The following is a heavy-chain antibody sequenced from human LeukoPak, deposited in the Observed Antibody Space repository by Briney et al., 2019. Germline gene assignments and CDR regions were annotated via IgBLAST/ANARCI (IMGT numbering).Heavy chain of an antibody. CDR1: GFTFSSYW. Sequence: GGSLRLSCAASGFTFSSYWMHWVRRAPGKGLVWVSRINSDGSSTSYADSVKGRFTISRDNAKNTLYLQMNSLRAEDTAVYYCARDLTIFGVADAFDIWGQGTMVTVSS. V-gene: IGHV3-74*01. J-gene: IGHJ3*02. D-gene: IGHD3-3*01. CDR3: ARDLTIFGVADAFDI. CDR2: INSDGSST.